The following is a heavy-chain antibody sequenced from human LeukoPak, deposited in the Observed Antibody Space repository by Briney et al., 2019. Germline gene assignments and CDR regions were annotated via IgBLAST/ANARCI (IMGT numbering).Heavy chain of an antibody. CDR2: TYYRAKWYN. CDR3: ARDSGRVVMAAAGSGGYDY. J-gene: IGHJ4*02. V-gene: IGHV6-1*01. CDR1: GDTVSSNSGA. D-gene: IGHD6-13*01. Sequence: SQSLSLTCAISGDTVSSNSGAWNCIRQSPSRGLEWLGRTYYRAKWYNDHAVSVKSRITINPDTSKNQFSLQMNSVTPEDTAVYYCARDSGRVVMAAAGSGGYDYWGQGTLVTVSS.